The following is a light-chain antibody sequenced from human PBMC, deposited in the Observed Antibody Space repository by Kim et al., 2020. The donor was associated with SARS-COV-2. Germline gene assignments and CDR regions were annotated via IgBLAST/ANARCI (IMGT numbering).Light chain of an antibody. J-gene: IGKJ2*01. CDR2: DAV. V-gene: IGKV1-33*01. Sequence: SASAGETVTITCQASQDIRKYLNWFQQKPGKAPKLLMYDAVSLETGVPSRFSGSGSGTHFTFTIRSLQPEDIATYFCQQYDLLPYTFGQGTKLEI. CDR1: QDIRKY. CDR3: QQYDLLPYT.